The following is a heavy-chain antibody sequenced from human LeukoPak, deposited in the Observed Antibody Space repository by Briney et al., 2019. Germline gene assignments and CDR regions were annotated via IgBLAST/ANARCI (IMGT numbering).Heavy chain of an antibody. Sequence: GGSLRLSCAASVFTFSSYSMNWVRQAPGKGLEWVSSISSSSSYIYYADSVKGRFTISRDNAKNSLYLQMSSLKAEDTAVYYCARDFGSGWYGYFQHWGQGTLVIVSS. CDR2: ISSSSSYI. V-gene: IGHV3-21*01. D-gene: IGHD6-19*01. J-gene: IGHJ1*01. CDR3: ARDFGSGWYGYFQH. CDR1: VFTFSSYS.